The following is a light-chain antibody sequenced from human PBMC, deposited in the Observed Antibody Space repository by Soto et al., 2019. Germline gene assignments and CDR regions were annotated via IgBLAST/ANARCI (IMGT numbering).Light chain of an antibody. CDR1: QNIERW. J-gene: IGKJ1*01. Sequence: DIQMTQSPSTLSASVGDRVRITCLASQNIERWQAWYQQKPGKAPKLLLYDVSTLERGVPSRFSGSGSATEFTLTISYLQPDDFATYYCQQYQSDTWTFGQGTKVDI. CDR2: DVS. CDR3: QQYQSDTWT. V-gene: IGKV1-5*01.